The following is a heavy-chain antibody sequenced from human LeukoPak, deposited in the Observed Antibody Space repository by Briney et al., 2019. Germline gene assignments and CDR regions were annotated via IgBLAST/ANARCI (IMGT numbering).Heavy chain of an antibody. CDR1: GFTFSSYG. D-gene: IGHD3-3*01. CDR2: ISGSDGST. V-gene: IGHV3-23*01. CDR3: AKDIGPYDTIFGVVTTYYFDY. J-gene: IGHJ4*02. Sequence: PGGSLRLSCAASGFTFSSYGMSWVRQAPGKGLEWVSVISGSDGSTYYADSVKGRFTISRDNSKNTLYLQMNSLRAEDTAVYYCAKDIGPYDTIFGVVTTYYFDYWGQGTLVTVSS.